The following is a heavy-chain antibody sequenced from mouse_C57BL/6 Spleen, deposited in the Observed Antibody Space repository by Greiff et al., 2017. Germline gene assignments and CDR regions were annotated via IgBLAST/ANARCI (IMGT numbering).Heavy chain of an antibody. CDR3: ARWGYGSSYDYAMDY. J-gene: IGHJ4*01. V-gene: IGHV1-61*01. CDR1: GYTFTSYW. D-gene: IGHD1-1*01. Sequence: VQLQQPGAELVRPGSSVKLSCKASGYTFTSYWMDWVKQRPGQGLEWIGNIYPSDSETPYNQKFKDKATLTVDKSSSTAYMQLSSLTSEDSAVYYCARWGYGSSYDYAMDYWGQGTSVTVSS. CDR2: IYPSDSET.